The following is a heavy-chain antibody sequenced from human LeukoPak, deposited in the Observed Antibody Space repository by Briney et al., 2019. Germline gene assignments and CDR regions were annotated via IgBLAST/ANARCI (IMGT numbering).Heavy chain of an antibody. CDR2: IRYDGSNK. J-gene: IGHJ4*02. V-gene: IGHV3-30*02. CDR3: AKDPQCSGSYYSLGY. Sequence: GGSLRLSCAASGFTFSSYGMHWVRQAPGKGLEWVAFIRYDGSNKYYADSVKGRFTISRDNSKNTLYLQMNSLRAEDTAVYYCAKDPQCSGSYYSLGYWGQGTLVTVSS. CDR1: GFTFSSYG. D-gene: IGHD1-26*01.